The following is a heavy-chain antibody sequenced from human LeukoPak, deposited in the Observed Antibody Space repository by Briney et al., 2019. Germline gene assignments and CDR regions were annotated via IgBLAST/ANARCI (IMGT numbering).Heavy chain of an antibody. CDR2: ISGSGDNT. CDR3: AKGSYYDSSGSFYFDY. Sequence: GGSLRLSCAASGFTFSSYAMSWVRQAPGKGLEWVSGISGSGDNTYYADSVKGRFTISRDNSKNTLYVQVNSLGTEDTAAYYCAKGSYYDSSGSFYFDYWGQGTLVTVFS. J-gene: IGHJ4*02. V-gene: IGHV3-23*01. CDR1: GFTFSSYA. D-gene: IGHD3-22*01.